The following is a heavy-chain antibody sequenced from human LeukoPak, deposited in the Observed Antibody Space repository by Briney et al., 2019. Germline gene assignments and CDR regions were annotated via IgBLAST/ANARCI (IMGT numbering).Heavy chain of an antibody. V-gene: IGHV3-30*04. Sequence: GGSLRLSCAASGFTFSSYAMHWVRQAPGKGLEWVALISYDGSNKYYADSVKGRFTISRDNAKNSLYLQMNSLRAEDTAVYYCARESEANFDYWGQGTLVTVSS. CDR2: ISYDGSNK. J-gene: IGHJ4*02. D-gene: IGHD2-8*01. CDR1: GFTFSSYA. CDR3: ARESEANFDY.